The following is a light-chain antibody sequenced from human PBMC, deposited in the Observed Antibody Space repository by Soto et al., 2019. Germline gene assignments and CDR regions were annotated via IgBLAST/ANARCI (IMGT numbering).Light chain of an antibody. V-gene: IGLV2-14*01. J-gene: IGLJ2*01. CDR2: EVS. CDR1: SSDIGSYNY. Sequence: QSALTQPASVSGSPGQSITISCTGASSDIGSYNYVSRYQQHPGKAPKLMIYEVSNRPSGVSNRFSGSKSGNTASLTISGLQPEDEADYYCSSYTRSSTLVFGGGTKLTVL. CDR3: SSYTRSSTLV.